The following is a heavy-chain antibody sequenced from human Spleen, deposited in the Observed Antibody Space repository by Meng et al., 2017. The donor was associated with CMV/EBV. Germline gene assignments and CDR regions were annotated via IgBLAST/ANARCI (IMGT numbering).Heavy chain of an antibody. CDR2: ISPNSGGI. J-gene: IGHJ3*02. CDR3: ARGLVDWELPRADDAFDI. D-gene: IGHD1-26*01. V-gene: IGHV1-2*02. CDR1: GYTFSGYY. Sequence: ASVKVSCKASGYTFSGYYIHWVRQAPGQGLEWMGWISPNSGGIHYAQKFQGRVTMTRDTSISTAYMELSRLRSDDTAVYYCARGLVDWELPRADDAFDIWGQGTMVTVSS.